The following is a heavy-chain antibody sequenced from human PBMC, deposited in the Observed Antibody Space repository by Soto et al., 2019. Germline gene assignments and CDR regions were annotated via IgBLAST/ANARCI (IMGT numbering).Heavy chain of an antibody. D-gene: IGHD6-13*01. Sequence: GGSLRLSCAASGFTFSSYSMNWVRQAPGKGLEWVSSISSSSSSIYYAESLKGRFTISRDNAKNSLYLQMNSLRAEDTAMYYCVRGRRAIPAPGTWAFDSWGQGTMVTVSS. CDR3: VRGRRAIPAPGTWAFDS. J-gene: IGHJ3*01. CDR2: ISSSSSSI. CDR1: GFTFSSYS. V-gene: IGHV3-21*01.